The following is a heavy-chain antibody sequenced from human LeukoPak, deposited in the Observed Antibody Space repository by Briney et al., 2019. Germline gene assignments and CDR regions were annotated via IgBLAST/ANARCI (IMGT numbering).Heavy chain of an antibody. J-gene: IGHJ4*02. CDR1: EFTFSSYG. Sequence: PGRSLRLSCAASEFTFSSYGMHWVRQAPGKGLEWVAVISYDGSNQYYADTVKGRFTISRDNSKNTLYLQMNSLRAEDTAVYYCARARPHFDYWGQGTLVTVSS. CDR3: ARARPHFDY. V-gene: IGHV3-30*03. CDR2: ISYDGSNQ.